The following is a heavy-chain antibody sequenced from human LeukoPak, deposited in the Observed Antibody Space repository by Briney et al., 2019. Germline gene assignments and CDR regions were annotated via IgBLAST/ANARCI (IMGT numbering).Heavy chain of an antibody. V-gene: IGHV3-53*05. CDR1: GFSVSSIY. D-gene: IGHD3-10*01. CDR2: IYSGGST. CDR3: VKSSSYYKGFGY. Sequence: PGGSLRLSCAASGFSVSSIYMGWVRQAPGKGLEWVSVIYSGGSTYYADSVKGRFTISRDNSKNTLYLQMSSLRAEDTAVYYCVKSSSYYKGFGYWGQGTLVTVSS. J-gene: IGHJ4*02.